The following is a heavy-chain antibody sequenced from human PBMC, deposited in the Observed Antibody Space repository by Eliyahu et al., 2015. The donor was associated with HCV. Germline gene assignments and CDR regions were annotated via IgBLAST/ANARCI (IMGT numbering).Heavy chain of an antibody. V-gene: IGHV4-59*12. D-gene: IGHD6-19*01. CDR1: GGSISTYY. CDR2: IHHSGST. CDR3: ASGGGGIAVAGTGGWFDP. J-gene: IGHJ5*02. Sequence: QVQLQESGPGLVKPSETLSLTCTVSGGSISTYYXSWIRQPPGKGLEWIAYIHHSGSTNYNPSLKSRVTISVDTSKNQFSLKLSSVTAADTAVYYCASGGGGIAVAGTGGWFDPWGQGTLVTVSS.